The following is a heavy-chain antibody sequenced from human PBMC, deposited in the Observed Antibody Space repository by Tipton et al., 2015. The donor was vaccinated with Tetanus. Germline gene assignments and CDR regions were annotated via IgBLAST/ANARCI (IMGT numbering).Heavy chain of an antibody. J-gene: IGHJ4*02. Sequence: TLSLTCTVSGGSLSSSHWAWIRQPPGKGLEWVGKITYSRTTNYNSSLKSRVTISVDTSKNQFSLKLTSVTAADTAVYYCARPVKQWLVPVDSWGQGTLVTVSS. CDR1: GGSLSSSH. CDR3: ARPVKQWLVPVDS. CDR2: ITYSRTT. D-gene: IGHD6-19*01. V-gene: IGHV4-59*12.